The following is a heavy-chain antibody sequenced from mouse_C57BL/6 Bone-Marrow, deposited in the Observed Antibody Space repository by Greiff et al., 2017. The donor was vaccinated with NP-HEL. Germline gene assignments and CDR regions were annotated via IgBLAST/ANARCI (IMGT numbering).Heavy chain of an antibody. CDR3: ARDDGGYYYYYAMDY. CDR2: IYYSGTI. J-gene: IGHJ4*01. Sequence: DVMLVESGPGLVKPSQTVFLTCTVTGISITTGNYRWSWIRQFPGNKLEWIGYIYYSGTITYNPSLTSRTTITRDTPKNQFFLEMNSLTAEDTATYYCARDDGGYYYYYAMDYWGQGTSVTVSS. V-gene: IGHV3-5*01. CDR1: GISITTGNYR. D-gene: IGHD2-3*01.